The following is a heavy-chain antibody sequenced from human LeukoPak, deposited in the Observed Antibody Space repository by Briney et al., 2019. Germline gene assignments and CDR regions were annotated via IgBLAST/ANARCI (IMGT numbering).Heavy chain of an antibody. Sequence: RASVKVSFKASGGSFSSYAFSWVRQAPGQGLEWMGRIIPVLDIANYAQTFQGRVTITADKSTSTAYIEVSSLRSEDTAVYYCASREYDSSSYYLYYLDYWGQGTLVTVSS. CDR2: IIPVLDIA. CDR3: ASREYDSSSYYLYYLDY. CDR1: GGSFSSYA. V-gene: IGHV1-69*04. J-gene: IGHJ4*02. D-gene: IGHD3-22*01.